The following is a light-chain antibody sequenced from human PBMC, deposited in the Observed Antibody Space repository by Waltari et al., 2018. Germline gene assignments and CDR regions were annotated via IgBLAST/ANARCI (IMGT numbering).Light chain of an antibody. CDR3: CSYAGSYPHWV. CDR2: EYT. V-gene: IGLV2-11*01. CDR1: SSDVGGYNH. Sequence: QSALTQPRSVSGSPGPSVTISCTGTSSDVGGYNHVSWYQQYPGKAHKLFVYEYTRLPSGVPDPCSGSKSANTASLTISELQAEDEADYYCCSYAGSYPHWVFGGGTKLTVL. J-gene: IGLJ3*02.